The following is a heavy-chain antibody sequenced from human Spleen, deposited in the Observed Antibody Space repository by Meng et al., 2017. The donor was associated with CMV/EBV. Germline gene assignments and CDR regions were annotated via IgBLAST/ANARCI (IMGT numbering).Heavy chain of an antibody. V-gene: IGHV3-30*04. Sequence: GGSLRLSCAASGFTFSSYAMHWVRQAPGKGLEWVAVISYDGSNKYYADSVKGRFTISRDNSKNTLFLQMNSLRAEDTAVYYCAREYSSSPKETYGMDVWGQGTTVTVSS. CDR3: AREYSSSPKETYGMDV. CDR2: ISYDGSNK. D-gene: IGHD6-6*01. J-gene: IGHJ6*02. CDR1: GFTFSSYA.